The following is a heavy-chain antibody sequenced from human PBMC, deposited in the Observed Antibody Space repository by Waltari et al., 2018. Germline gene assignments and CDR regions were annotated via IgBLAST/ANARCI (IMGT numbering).Heavy chain of an antibody. D-gene: IGHD6-19*01. Sequence: EVQLVESGGGLVQPGGSLRLSCAASGFTFSSYWMSWVRQAPGKGLEWVANRKQDGRENYYVDSVKGRFTFSRDNAKNSLYLQRNSLRAEDTAVYYCARPYASGWYINFDYWGQGTLVTVSS. V-gene: IGHV3-7*01. J-gene: IGHJ4*02. CDR2: RKQDGREN. CDR3: ARPYASGWYINFDY. CDR1: GFTFSSYW.